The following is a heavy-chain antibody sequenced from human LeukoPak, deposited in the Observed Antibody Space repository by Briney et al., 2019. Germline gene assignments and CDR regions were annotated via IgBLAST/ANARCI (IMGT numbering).Heavy chain of an antibody. Sequence: GGSLRLSCAASGFIFTNAWMNWVRQAPGKGLEWVGRIKSKIDGGITDYAAPVKGRFTVSRDDSKKMLYLQMNSLKTEDTGVYYCTSSSSDWGQGTLVTVSS. CDR2: IKSKIDGGIT. J-gene: IGHJ4*02. CDR1: GFIFTNAW. CDR3: TSSSSD. V-gene: IGHV3-15*01. D-gene: IGHD6-19*01.